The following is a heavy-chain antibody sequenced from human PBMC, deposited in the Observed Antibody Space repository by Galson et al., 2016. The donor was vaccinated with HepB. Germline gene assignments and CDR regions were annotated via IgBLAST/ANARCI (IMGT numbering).Heavy chain of an antibody. Sequence: SVKVSCKASGFTFTISGINWVRQAPGQGLEWMGGIVPIYVIVKYAQKFQGRVMITADESTGTVYMELSSLRSEDTALYYCARDALLLTPRGMIDYWGQGTLVTVSS. CDR1: GFTFTISG. D-gene: IGHD2-15*01. CDR3: ARDALLLTPRGMIDY. V-gene: IGHV1-69*13. J-gene: IGHJ4*02. CDR2: IVPIYVIV.